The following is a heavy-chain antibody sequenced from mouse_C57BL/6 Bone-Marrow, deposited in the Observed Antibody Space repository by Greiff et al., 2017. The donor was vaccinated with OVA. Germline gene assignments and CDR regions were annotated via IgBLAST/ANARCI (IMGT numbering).Heavy chain of an antibody. D-gene: IGHD2-4*01. CDR2: ISDGGSYT. CDR3: ARDGGLRPAWFAY. V-gene: IGHV5-4*01. Sequence: EVQVVESGGGLVKPGGSLKLSCAASGFTFSSYAMSWVRQTPEKRLEWVATISDGGSYTYYPDNVKGRFTISRDNAKNNLYLQMSHLKSEDTAMYYCARDGGLRPAWFAYWGQGTLVTVSA. J-gene: IGHJ3*01. CDR1: GFTFSSYA.